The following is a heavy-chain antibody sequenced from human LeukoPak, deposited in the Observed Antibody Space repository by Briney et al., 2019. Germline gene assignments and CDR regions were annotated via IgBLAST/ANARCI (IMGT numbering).Heavy chain of an antibody. CDR1: GYTFTGYY. Sequence: GGSVKVSCKASGYTFTGYYMHWVRQAPGQGLEWMGGTTPNSGGTNYAQKFQGRVTMTRDTSISTAYMELSRLRSDDTAVYYCAREEIIVGATTGNWFDPWGQGTLVTVSS. V-gene: IGHV1-2*02. CDR3: AREEIIVGATTGNWFDP. J-gene: IGHJ5*02. D-gene: IGHD1-26*01. CDR2: TTPNSGGT.